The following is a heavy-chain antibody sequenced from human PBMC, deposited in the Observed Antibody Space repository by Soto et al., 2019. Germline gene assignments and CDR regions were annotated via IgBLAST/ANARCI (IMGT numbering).Heavy chain of an antibody. CDR1: GGSISSGDYY. CDR3: ASGYCSGGSCRLRGFDP. J-gene: IGHJ5*02. Sequence: PSETLSLTCTVSGGSISSGDYYWSWIRQPPGEGLEWIGYIYYSGSTYYNPSLKSRVTISVDTSKNQFSLKLSSVTAAYTAAYYCASGYCSGGSCRLRGFDPWGQGTLVTVSS. V-gene: IGHV4-30-4*01. D-gene: IGHD2-15*01. CDR2: IYYSGST.